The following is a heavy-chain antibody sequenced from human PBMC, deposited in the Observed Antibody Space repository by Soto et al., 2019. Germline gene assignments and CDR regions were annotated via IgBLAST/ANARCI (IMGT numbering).Heavy chain of an antibody. Sequence: GGSLRRSCAASGFTLRSYWMSWVRHSPGKGLGWGAKIKQDGSDKYYVDSVKGRFTISRDNAKNSLYLQMNSLRAEDTAVYYCAREVVAARPGWFDPWGQGTLVTVSS. V-gene: IGHV3-7*03. J-gene: IGHJ5*02. D-gene: IGHD6-6*01. CDR3: AREVVAARPGWFDP. CDR1: GFTLRSYW. CDR2: IKQDGSDK.